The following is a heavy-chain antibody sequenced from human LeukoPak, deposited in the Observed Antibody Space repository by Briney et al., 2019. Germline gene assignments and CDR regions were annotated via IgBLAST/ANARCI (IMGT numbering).Heavy chain of an antibody. CDR1: GYTFTGYY. J-gene: IGHJ4*02. D-gene: IGHD1-26*01. CDR3: ARDRHSGIQFDH. CDR2: INPNSGGT. Sequence: ASVKVSCKASGYTFTGYYMHWVRQAPGQGLEWMGWINPNSGGTNYAQKFQGRVTMTRDTSISTAYMELSRLRSDDTAVYYCARDRHSGIQFDHWGQGTLVTVSS. V-gene: IGHV1-2*02.